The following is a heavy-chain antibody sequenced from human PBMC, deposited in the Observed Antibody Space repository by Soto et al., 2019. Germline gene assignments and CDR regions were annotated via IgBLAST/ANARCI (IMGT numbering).Heavy chain of an antibody. J-gene: IGHJ3*02. CDR2: VYYSGST. CDR1: GGTISNYY. CDR3: ARQWGTDAFDI. Sequence: SETLSLTCTVSGGTISNYYWSWIRQPPGKGLEWIGYVYYSGSTNYNPSIKSRITISIDMPKNQFSLNLSSVTAADTAVYYCARQWGTDAFDIWGQGTMVTVS. D-gene: IGHD1-1*01. V-gene: IGHV4-59*08.